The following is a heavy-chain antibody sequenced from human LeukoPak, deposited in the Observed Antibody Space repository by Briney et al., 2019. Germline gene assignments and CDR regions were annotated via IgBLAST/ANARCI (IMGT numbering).Heavy chain of an antibody. Sequence: GGSLRLSCAASGFTFNNYAMSWVRQASGKGLEWVSGISHTGGSTYYADSVKGRFTISRDNSKNTLSLQMNSLTAEDTAVYYCAKEPRITARLNYFDYWGQGTLVTVSS. J-gene: IGHJ4*02. V-gene: IGHV3-23*01. CDR1: GFTFNNYA. CDR3: AKEPRITARLNYFDY. D-gene: IGHD6-6*01. CDR2: ISHTGGST.